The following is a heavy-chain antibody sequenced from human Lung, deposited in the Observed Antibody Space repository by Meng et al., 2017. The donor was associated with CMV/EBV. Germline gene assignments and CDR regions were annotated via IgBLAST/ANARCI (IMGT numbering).Heavy chain of an antibody. D-gene: IGHD3-16*01. Sequence: GGSLRLXCAASGFIFSNYAMSWVRQAPGKGLEWISFMSGSGSMMFYVDSVRGRFTISRDSSKNTLYLQMNSLRAEDTAVYYCAKKGGDGALHYFDYWGQGTLVXVSS. CDR2: MSGSGSMM. CDR3: AKKGGDGALHYFDY. J-gene: IGHJ4*02. CDR1: GFIFSNYA. V-gene: IGHV3-23*01.